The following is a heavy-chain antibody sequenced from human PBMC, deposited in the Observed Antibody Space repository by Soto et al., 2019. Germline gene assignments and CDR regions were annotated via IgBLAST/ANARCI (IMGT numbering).Heavy chain of an antibody. D-gene: IGHD6-6*01. CDR3: XXXXXSSAQYMYFXX. CDR1: GGTFSSYA. J-gene: IGHJ2*01. V-gene: IGHV1-69*01. Sequence: QVQLVQSGAEVKKPGSSVKVSCKVSGGTFSSYAIGWVRQAPGQGLEWMGGIIPITGTVNDAQKFQGRVTITADESTTTVYMELSSLRSEDTAXXXXXXXXXSSAQYMYFXXXGRGT. CDR2: IIPITGTV.